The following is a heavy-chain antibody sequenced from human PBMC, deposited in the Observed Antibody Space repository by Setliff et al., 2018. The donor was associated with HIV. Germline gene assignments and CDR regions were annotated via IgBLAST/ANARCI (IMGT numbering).Heavy chain of an antibody. D-gene: IGHD4-17*01. J-gene: IGHJ4*02. CDR3: AKEGAVTTTGAFLDH. Sequence: PGGSLRLSCAASGFTFSNYGMSWVRQAPGKGLEWVSIISGSGGRTDYAESVKGRFRISRSNSRNTVSLLLTSLRVKDTAVYYCAKEGAVTTTGAFLDHWGQGTLVTVSS. CDR2: ISGSGGRT. V-gene: IGHV3-23*01. CDR1: GFTFSNYG.